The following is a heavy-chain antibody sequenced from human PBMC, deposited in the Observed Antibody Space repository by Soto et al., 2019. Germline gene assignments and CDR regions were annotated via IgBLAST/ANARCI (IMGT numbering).Heavy chain of an antibody. CDR3: ARAPLYGDYVSWKLYGMDV. D-gene: IGHD4-17*01. CDR1: GGTFSSYA. Sequence: SVKVSCKASGGTFSSYAISWVRQAPGQGLEWMGGIIPIFGTANYAQKFQGRVTITADESTSTAYMELSSLRSEDTAVYYCARAPLYGDYVSWKLYGMDVWGQGTRVTVSS. CDR2: IIPIFGTA. J-gene: IGHJ6*02. V-gene: IGHV1-69*13.